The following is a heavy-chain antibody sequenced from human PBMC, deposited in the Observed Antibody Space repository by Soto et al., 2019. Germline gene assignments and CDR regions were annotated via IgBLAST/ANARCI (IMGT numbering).Heavy chain of an antibody. CDR3: VQTTGWPGFDF. V-gene: IGHV3-53*01. CDR2: IYDGGTT. Sequence: EVQLVESGGGLIQPGGSLRLSSAASGFAVSSKYMTWVRQAPGKGLEWVSVIYDGGTTYYADSVKCRFTISRDTSKNTLYLQMNSLIAEDTAVYYCVQTTGWPGFDFWGQGTLVTVSS. D-gene: IGHD6-19*01. CDR1: GFAVSSKY. J-gene: IGHJ4*02.